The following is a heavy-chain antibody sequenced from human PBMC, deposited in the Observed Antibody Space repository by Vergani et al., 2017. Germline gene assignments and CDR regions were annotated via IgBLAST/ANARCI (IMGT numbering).Heavy chain of an antibody. CDR3: ARLVDSSGYYLNVQH. Sequence: EVQLVQSGAEVKTPGESLKISCKGSGYSFTSYWIGWVRQMPGKGLEWMGIIYPGDSDTRYSPSFQGQVTISADKSISTAYLQWSSLKASDTAMYYCARLVDSSGYYLNVQHWGQGTLVTVSS. CDR1: GYSFTSYW. D-gene: IGHD3-22*01. CDR2: IYPGDSDT. V-gene: IGHV5-51*01. J-gene: IGHJ1*01.